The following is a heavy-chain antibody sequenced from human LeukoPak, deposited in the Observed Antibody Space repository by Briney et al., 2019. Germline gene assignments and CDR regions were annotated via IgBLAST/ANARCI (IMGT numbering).Heavy chain of an antibody. CDR1: GSTFSNYW. Sequence: GASPKTLCNTTGSTFSNYWIGCVSQMPGKGLQWMGMVNPGDSKTRYSPSFQGQVTISADKSIDTAYLQWNSLEASDTAIYYCARHRSPSAHGVWRRSYRSSFYYYMDVWGEGTTVTVSS. CDR2: VNPGDSKT. CDR3: ARHRSPSAHGVWRRSYRSSFYYYMDV. D-gene: IGHD2-8*01. J-gene: IGHJ6*03. V-gene: IGHV5-51*01.